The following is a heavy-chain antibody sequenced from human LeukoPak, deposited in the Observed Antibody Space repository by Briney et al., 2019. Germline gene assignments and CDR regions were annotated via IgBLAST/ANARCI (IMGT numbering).Heavy chain of an antibody. Sequence: PGGSLRHSCAASGFTFSSYEMNWVRQAPGKGLEWVSYISSSGSTIYYADSVKGRFTISRDNAKNSLYLQMNSLRAEDTAVYYCARDCGGGSCYGPYDAFDIWGQGTMVTVSS. J-gene: IGHJ3*02. D-gene: IGHD2-15*01. CDR3: ARDCGGGSCYGPYDAFDI. CDR1: GFTFSSYE. CDR2: ISSSGSTI. V-gene: IGHV3-48*03.